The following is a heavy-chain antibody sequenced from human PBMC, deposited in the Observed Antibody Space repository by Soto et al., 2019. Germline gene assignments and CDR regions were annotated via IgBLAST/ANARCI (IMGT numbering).Heavy chain of an antibody. V-gene: IGHV4-4*07. D-gene: IGHD1-26*01. CDR3: ARAEPGYGMDV. CDR2: ISVSGST. J-gene: IGHJ6*02. Sequence: QVQLQESGPGLVKPSETLSLICTVSRGSISGHFWGWVRQPAGKGPEYIGHISVSGSTNYNPSLKSRVTMSVDTSKNQFSLKLSFVTAADTAVYYCARAEPGYGMDVWGHGTTVTVSS. CDR1: RGSISGHF.